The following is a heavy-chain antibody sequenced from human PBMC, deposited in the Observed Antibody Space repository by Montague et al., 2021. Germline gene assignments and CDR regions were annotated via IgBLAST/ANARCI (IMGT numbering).Heavy chain of an antibody. CDR2: VYYRGST. J-gene: IGHJ4*02. V-gene: IGHV4-39*01. CDR1: GGSTTTSNYY. D-gene: IGHD4-23*01. CDR3: ARQTVVSPHFDY. Sequence: SETLSLTCAVSGGSTTTSNYYWGWIRQPLGKGLEWIGSVYYRGSTYYNPSLKSRVTISIDTSKKKFSLKLTSVTAADTAVYFCARQTVVSPHFDYWGQGTRVTVSS.